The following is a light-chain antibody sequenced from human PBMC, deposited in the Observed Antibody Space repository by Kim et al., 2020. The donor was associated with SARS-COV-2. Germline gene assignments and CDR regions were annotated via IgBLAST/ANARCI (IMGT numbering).Light chain of an antibody. J-gene: IGKJ2*03. CDR3: QQYGSSPRYS. CDR1: QSLLDSDDGNTY. CDR2: TLS. Sequence: ASISCRSSQSLLDSDDGNTYLDWYLQKPGQSPQLLIYTLSYRATGIPDRFSGSGSGTDFTLTISRLEPEDFAVYYCQQYGSSPRYSFGQGTKLEI. V-gene: IGKV2-40*01.